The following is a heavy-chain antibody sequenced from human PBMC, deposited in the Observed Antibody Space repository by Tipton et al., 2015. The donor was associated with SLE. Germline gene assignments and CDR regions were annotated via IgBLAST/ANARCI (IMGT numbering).Heavy chain of an antibody. V-gene: IGHV3-7*01. D-gene: IGHD6-19*01. CDR2: IKQDGSEK. CDR3: AKSGSGWYDASDI. CDR1: GFIVSSNY. J-gene: IGHJ3*02. Sequence: GSLRLSCAASGFIVSSNYMSWVRQAPGKGLEWVANIKQDGSEKYYVDSVKGRFTISRDNAKNTVYLQMNSLRAEDTAMYYCAKSGSGWYDASDIWGQGTMVTVSS.